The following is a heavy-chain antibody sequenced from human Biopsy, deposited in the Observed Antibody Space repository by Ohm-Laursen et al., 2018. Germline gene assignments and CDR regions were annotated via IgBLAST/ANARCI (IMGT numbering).Heavy chain of an antibody. CDR1: GFTFRTYG. CDR3: AKDLSVYYYCGIDV. J-gene: IGHJ6*02. D-gene: IGHD5/OR15-5a*01. V-gene: IGHV3-30*18. Sequence: RSLRLSCAASGFTFRTYGMHWVRLAPGKGLEWVAVISYDQITKHYADSVRGRFTISRDNSKNTLYLQVNSLRAEDTAVYYCAKDLSVYYYCGIDVWGQGTTVTVSS. CDR2: ISYDQITK.